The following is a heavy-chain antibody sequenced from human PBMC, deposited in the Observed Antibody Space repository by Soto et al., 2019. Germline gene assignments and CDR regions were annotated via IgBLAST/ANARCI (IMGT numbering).Heavy chain of an antibody. V-gene: IGHV3-23*01. CDR3: VKLRLELLYLDS. CDR1: GFTFNRYC. D-gene: IGHD1-7*01. Sequence: LRLSCAASGFTFNRYCVSWFRQAPGKGLEWVSAISGSGDSTYYADSVKGRFTISRDSSNNTLYLQMNNLRADDTALYFCVKLRLELLYLDSWGLGALVTVS. CDR2: ISGSGDST. J-gene: IGHJ4*02.